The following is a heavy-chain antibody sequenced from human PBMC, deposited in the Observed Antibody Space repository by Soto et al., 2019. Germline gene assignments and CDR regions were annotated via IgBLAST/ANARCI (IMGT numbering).Heavy chain of an antibody. CDR3: ARHVWARWLQLKGYYFDY. CDR2: IYYSGST. Sequence: PSETLSLTCTVSGGSISSSSYYWGWIRQPPGKGLEWIGSIYYSGSTYYNPSLKSRVTISVDTSKNQFSLKLSSVTAADTAVYYCARHVWARWLQLKGYYFDYWGQGTLVTVSS. J-gene: IGHJ4*02. D-gene: IGHD5-12*01. V-gene: IGHV4-39*01. CDR1: GGSISSSSYY.